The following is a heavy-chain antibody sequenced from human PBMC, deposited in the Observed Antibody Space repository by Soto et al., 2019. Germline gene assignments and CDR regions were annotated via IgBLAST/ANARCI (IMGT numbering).Heavy chain of an antibody. D-gene: IGHD3-9*01. V-gene: IGHV1-18*01. CDR3: GREGQRLAQADYYQFNGMDV. Sequence: QFQLVQSGAEVKKPGASVRVSCKASGYNFTRFGITWVRQAPGQGLEWMGWIGAHSGHTRSSTNFQGRLTMTTDASMTTAYIDLRSLRSADTALYSCGREGQRLAQADYYQFNGMDVWGQGTTVIVSS. J-gene: IGHJ6*02. CDR2: IGAHSGHT. CDR1: GYNFTRFG.